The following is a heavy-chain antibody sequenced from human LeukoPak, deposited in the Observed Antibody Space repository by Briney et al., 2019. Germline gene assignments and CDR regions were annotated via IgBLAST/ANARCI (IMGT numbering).Heavy chain of an antibody. V-gene: IGHV1-46*01. CDR2: INPSGGST. D-gene: IGHD2-2*02. CDR3: ARGPMVPAAIKGWNY. Sequence: ASVKVSCKASGYTFTSYYMHWVRQAPGQGLEWMGIINPSGGSTSYAQKFQGRVTMTRDTSTSTVYMELSSLRSEDTAVYDCARGPMVPAAIKGWNYWGQGTLVTVSS. J-gene: IGHJ4*02. CDR1: GYTFTSYY.